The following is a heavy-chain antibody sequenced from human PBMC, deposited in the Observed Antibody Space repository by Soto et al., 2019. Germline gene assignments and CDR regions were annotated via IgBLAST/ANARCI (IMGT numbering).Heavy chain of an antibody. D-gene: IGHD2-15*01. CDR1: GFSFRTYA. J-gene: IGHJ6*02. CDR2: ISNNGGST. V-gene: IGHV3-23*01. Sequence: GGSLRLSCVGSGFSFRTYAMSWVRQAPGKGLEWVSSISNNGGSTYYADSVKGRFTISRDNSKDTLYLQLSSLRPEDTAVYYCAKWYSHLVVVDGTTLGMDVCGQGTTVTVSS. CDR3: AKWYSHLVVVDGTTLGMDV.